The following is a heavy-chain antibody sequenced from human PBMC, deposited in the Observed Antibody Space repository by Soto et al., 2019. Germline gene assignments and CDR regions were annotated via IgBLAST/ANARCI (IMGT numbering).Heavy chain of an antibody. CDR2: FYYSGST. D-gene: IGHD1-1*01. V-gene: IGHV4-59*01. Sequence: PSETLSLTCTVSGASINSYYWSWIRQPPGKGLEWIGYFYYSGSTNYNPSLKSRVTISVDTSKNQLSLRLTSVTAADTAVYHCARENWNGYYYYGMDVWGQGTTVTVSS. CDR1: GASINSYY. CDR3: ARENWNGYYYYGMDV. J-gene: IGHJ6*02.